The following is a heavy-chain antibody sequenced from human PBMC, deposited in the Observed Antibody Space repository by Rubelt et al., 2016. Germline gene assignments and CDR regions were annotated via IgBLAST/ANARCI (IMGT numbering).Heavy chain of an antibody. Sequence: QLQLQESGPGLVKPSETLSLTCAVYGGSFSGYYWSWIRQPPGKGLEWIGEINHSGSTNYNPSLKSRVTISVDTSKNQFSLKLSSVTAADTAVYYCASYILAAAENWFDPWGQGTLVTVSS. CDR2: INHSGST. J-gene: IGHJ5*02. V-gene: IGHV4-34*10. CDR1: GGSFSGYY. CDR3: ASYILAAAENWFDP. D-gene: IGHD6-13*01.